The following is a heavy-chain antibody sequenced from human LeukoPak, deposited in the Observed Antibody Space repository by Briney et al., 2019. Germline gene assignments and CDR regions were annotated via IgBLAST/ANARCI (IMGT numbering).Heavy chain of an antibody. CDR3: ARHFWEYSSSWFNGGFDY. J-gene: IGHJ4*02. Sequence: SETLSLTCIVSGGSISSYYWSWIRQPPGKGLEWIGYIYYSGSTNYNPSLKSRVTISVDTSKNQFSLKLSSVTAADTAVYYCARHFWEYSSSWFNGGFDYWGQGTLVTVSS. D-gene: IGHD6-13*01. CDR1: GGSISSYY. CDR2: IYYSGST. V-gene: IGHV4-59*08.